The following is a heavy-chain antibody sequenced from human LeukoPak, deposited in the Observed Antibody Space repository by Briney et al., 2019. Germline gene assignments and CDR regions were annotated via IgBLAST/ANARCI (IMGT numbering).Heavy chain of an antibody. CDR1: GFTFSTFA. V-gene: IGHV3-74*01. CDR2: ISTDASST. Sequence: GGSLRLSCAASGFTFSTFAMIWVRQPPGKGLVWVSRISTDASSTTYADSVKGRFTISRDNAKDTLYLQMNSLRAEDTAVYYCTGHHQAYSRTYWGQGTLVTVSS. J-gene: IGHJ4*02. D-gene: IGHD6-13*01. CDR3: TGHHQAYSRTY.